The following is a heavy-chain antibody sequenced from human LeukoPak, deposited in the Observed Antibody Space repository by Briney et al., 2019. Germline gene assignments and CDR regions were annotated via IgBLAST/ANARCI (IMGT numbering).Heavy chain of an antibody. CDR1: GYSISSGYY. CDR3: ARDRVYMDV. J-gene: IGHJ6*03. Sequence: PSETLSLACIVSGYSISSGYYWGWIRQPPGKGLEWIGSIYHSGSTYYNPSLKSRVTISVDTSKNQFSLKLSSVTAADTAVYYCARDRVYMDVWGKGTTVTVSS. V-gene: IGHV4-38-2*02. D-gene: IGHD3-10*01. CDR2: IYHSGST.